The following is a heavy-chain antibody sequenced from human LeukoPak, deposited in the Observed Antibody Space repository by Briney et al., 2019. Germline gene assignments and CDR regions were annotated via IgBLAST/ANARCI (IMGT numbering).Heavy chain of an antibody. J-gene: IGHJ6*02. CDR2: IWYDGSNK. V-gene: IGHV3-33*01. CDR1: GFTFSSYG. Sequence: GGSLRLSCAASGFTFSSYGMHWVRQAPGKGLEWVAVIWYDGSNKYYADSVKGRFTISRDNSKNTLYLQMNSLRAEDTAVYYCARCGYSSSSESYYYYGMDVWGQGTTVTVSS. D-gene: IGHD6-13*01. CDR3: ARCGYSSSSESYYYYGMDV.